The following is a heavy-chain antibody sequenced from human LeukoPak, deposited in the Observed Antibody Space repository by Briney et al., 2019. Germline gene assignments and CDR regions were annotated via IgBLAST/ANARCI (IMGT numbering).Heavy chain of an antibody. V-gene: IGHV4-59*01. CDR2: ISYTGST. CDR1: GGSISPYF. Sequence: SVPLSLTCTVSGGSISPYFGSWMRQTPGKGLEWIGYISYTGSTNYNPALKSRVTISVDTSKNQFSLQLTSVTAADTAVYYCARDDYRGVTNFDPWGQGTLVTVSS. D-gene: IGHD3-10*01. CDR3: ARDDYRGVTNFDP. J-gene: IGHJ5*02.